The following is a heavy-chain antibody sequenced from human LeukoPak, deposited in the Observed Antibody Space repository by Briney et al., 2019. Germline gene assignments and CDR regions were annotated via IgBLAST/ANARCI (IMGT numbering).Heavy chain of an antibody. D-gene: IGHD3-16*01. Sequence: PGGSLRLSCAASGFTFSSYSMNWVRQAPGRGLEWVSYISSSSSTIYYADSVKGRFTISRDNAKNSLYLQMNSLRAEDTAVYYCAKDLMITFGGVIKDDYWGQGTLVTVSS. CDR3: AKDLMITFGGVIKDDY. V-gene: IGHV3-48*01. CDR1: GFTFSSYS. J-gene: IGHJ4*02. CDR2: ISSSSSTI.